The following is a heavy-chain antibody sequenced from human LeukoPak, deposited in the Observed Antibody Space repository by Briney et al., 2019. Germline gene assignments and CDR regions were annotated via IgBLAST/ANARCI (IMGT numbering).Heavy chain of an antibody. CDR3: AKGLLWFGELTDPYYYYGMDV. CDR1: GFTFSSYA. J-gene: IGHJ6*02. CDR2: ISGSGGST. Sequence: PGGSLRLSCAASGFTFSSYAMSWVRQAPGKGLEWVSAISGSGGSTYYADSVKGRFTISRDNSKNTLYLQMNSLRAEDTAVYYCAKGLLWFGELTDPYYYYGMDVWGQGTTVTVSS. V-gene: IGHV3-23*01. D-gene: IGHD3-10*01.